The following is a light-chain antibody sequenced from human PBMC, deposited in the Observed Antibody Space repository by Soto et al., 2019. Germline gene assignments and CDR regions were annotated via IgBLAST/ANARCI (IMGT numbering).Light chain of an antibody. CDR2: GNS. CDR3: QSYDSSLSGWV. CDR1: SSNIGAGYD. Sequence: QSVLTQPPSVSGAPGQRVTISCTGSSSNIGAGYDVHWYQQLPGTAPKLLIHGNSNRPSGVPDRFSGSKSGTSASLAITGLQAEDDADYYCQSYDSSLSGWVLGGGTQLTLL. J-gene: IGLJ3*02. V-gene: IGLV1-40*01.